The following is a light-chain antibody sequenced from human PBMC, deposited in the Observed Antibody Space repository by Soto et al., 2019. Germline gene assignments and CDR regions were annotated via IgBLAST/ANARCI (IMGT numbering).Light chain of an antibody. CDR3: CSYAGIYV. J-gene: IGLJ1*01. Sequence: QSVLTQPASVSGSPGQSITISCTGTSSDVGSYNLVSWYQQHPGKAPKLMIYEVSKRPSGVSNRFSGSKSGNTASLTISGLQAEDEADYYCCSYAGIYVFGPGTKLTVL. CDR1: SSDVGSYNL. V-gene: IGLV2-23*02. CDR2: EVS.